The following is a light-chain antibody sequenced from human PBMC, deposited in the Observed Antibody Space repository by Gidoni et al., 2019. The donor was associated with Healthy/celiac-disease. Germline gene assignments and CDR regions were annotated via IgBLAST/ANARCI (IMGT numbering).Light chain of an antibody. CDR2: KAS. CDR3: KQYSSYSWT. V-gene: IGKV1-5*03. CDR1: QSISSW. J-gene: IGKJ1*01. Sequence: DIQMTQSPPTLSAFVGDRVTITCRASQSISSWLAWYQQKTGKATKLLISKASTLESGVPSKFSGSGAGTEFALTISSLQPDDFATYYCKQYSSYSWTFXQXTKVEIK.